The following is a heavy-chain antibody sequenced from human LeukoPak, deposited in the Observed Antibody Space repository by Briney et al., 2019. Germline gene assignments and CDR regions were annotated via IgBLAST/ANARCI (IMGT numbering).Heavy chain of an antibody. D-gene: IGHD3-3*01. Sequence: ASVKVSCKASGYTVTGYYMHWVRQAPGQGLEWMGWINPNSGGTNYAQKFQGRVTMTRDTSISTAYMELSRLRSDDTAVYYCARVKVWSGYPVDYWGQGTLVTVSS. J-gene: IGHJ4*02. CDR3: ARVKVWSGYPVDY. V-gene: IGHV1-2*02. CDR1: GYTVTGYY. CDR2: INPNSGGT.